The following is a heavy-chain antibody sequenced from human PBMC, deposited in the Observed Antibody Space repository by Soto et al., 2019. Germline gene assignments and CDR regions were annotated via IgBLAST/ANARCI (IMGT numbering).Heavy chain of an antibody. CDR1: GGTFSSYA. D-gene: IGHD6-6*01. V-gene: IGHV1-69*13. Sequence: GASVKVSCKASGGTFSSYAISWVRQAPGQGLAWMGGIIPIFGTANYAQKFQGRVTITADESTSTAYMELSSLRSEDTAVYYCARGAPWGSSSLVEDYYYYYGMDVWGQGTTVTVSS. CDR2: IIPIFGTA. CDR3: ARGAPWGSSSLVEDYYYYYGMDV. J-gene: IGHJ6*02.